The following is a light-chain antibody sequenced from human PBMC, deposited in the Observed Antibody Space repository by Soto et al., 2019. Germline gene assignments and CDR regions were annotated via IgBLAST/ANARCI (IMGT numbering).Light chain of an antibody. CDR3: QQYNNWPRT. Sequence: EIVMTQSPATLSVSPGESVTLSCRASQSVSTNLAWYQQKPGQAPSLLIYGTSTRATGIPARFSGSGSGTEFTLTISSLQSEDFAVYYCQQYNNWPRTFGQGTKVEIK. V-gene: IGKV3-15*01. CDR2: GTS. J-gene: IGKJ1*01. CDR1: QSVSTN.